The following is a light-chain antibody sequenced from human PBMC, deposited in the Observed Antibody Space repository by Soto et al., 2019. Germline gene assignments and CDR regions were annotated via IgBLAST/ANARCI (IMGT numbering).Light chain of an antibody. V-gene: IGLV1-44*01. CDR1: SSNIGSNP. J-gene: IGLJ2*01. CDR3: AAWDDSLNGPV. Sequence: QSVLTQPPSASGTPGQRVTISCSGSSSNIGSNPVNWYQQLPGTAPKLLIYSNNQRPSGFPDRFSGSKSGTSASLAISGLQSEDGADYYCAAWDDSLNGPVFGGGTKLTVL. CDR2: SNN.